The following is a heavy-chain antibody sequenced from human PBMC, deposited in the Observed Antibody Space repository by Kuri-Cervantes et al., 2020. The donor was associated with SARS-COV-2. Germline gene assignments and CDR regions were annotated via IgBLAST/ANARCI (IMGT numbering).Heavy chain of an antibody. CDR2: INHSGST. V-gene: IGHV4-34*01. CDR3: ARLLYYDFGSGYRHYYYYYSMDV. D-gene: IGHD3-3*01. Sequence: SQTLSLTCAVYGGSFSGYSWSWIRQPPGKGLEWVGEINHSGSTTYNPTLKSRVTLSVDTSNNQFSLKLSSVTAADTAVYYGARLLYYDFGSGYRHYYYYYSMDVWGQGTTVTVSS. J-gene: IGHJ6*02. CDR1: GGSFSGYS.